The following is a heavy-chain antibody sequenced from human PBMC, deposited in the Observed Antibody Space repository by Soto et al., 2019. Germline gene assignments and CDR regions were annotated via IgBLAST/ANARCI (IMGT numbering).Heavy chain of an antibody. J-gene: IGHJ4*02. V-gene: IGHV1-18*04. D-gene: IGHD1-26*01. CDR3: AMDDAGALSFEY. Sequence: QVQLVQSGAEVKKPGASLKVSCKASGYTFTSYGISWVRQAPGQGLEWMGWISAYNGNTNYAQRLQGRVTMTTDTPTSTAYMELRSLRSEDTAVYLCAMDDAGALSFEYRGPGTLVTVSS. CDR1: GYTFTSYG. CDR2: ISAYNGNT.